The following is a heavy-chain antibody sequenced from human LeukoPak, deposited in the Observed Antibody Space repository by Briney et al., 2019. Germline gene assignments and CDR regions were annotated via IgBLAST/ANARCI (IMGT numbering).Heavy chain of an antibody. Sequence: GRSLRLSCAASGFTFSSYAMHWVRQAPGKGLEWVAVISYDGGNKYYADSVKGRFTISRDNSKNTLYLQMNSLRAEDTAVYYCASHSSGIDYWGQGTLVTVSS. D-gene: IGHD6-19*01. J-gene: IGHJ4*02. CDR2: ISYDGGNK. CDR3: ASHSSGIDY. CDR1: GFTFSSYA. V-gene: IGHV3-30*04.